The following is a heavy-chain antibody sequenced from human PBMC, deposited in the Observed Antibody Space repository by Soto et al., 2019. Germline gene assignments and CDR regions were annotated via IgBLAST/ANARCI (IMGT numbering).Heavy chain of an antibody. CDR3: ARLYCSSTSCYAGTMDV. Sequence: PGGSLRLSCAASGFTFSSYSMNWVRQAPGKGLEWVSYISSSSSTIYYADSVKGRFTISRDNAKNSLYLQMNSLRAEDTAVYYCARLYCSSTSCYAGTMDVWGQGTTVTVSS. CDR1: GFTFSSYS. D-gene: IGHD2-2*01. J-gene: IGHJ6*02. CDR2: ISSSSSTI. V-gene: IGHV3-48*01.